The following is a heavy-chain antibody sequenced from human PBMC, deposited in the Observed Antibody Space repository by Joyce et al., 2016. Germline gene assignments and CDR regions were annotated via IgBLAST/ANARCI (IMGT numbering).Heavy chain of an antibody. J-gene: IGHJ6*02. D-gene: IGHD3-16*01. V-gene: IGHV3-21*01. CDR1: GSTFSTSG. CDR2: ISDTSYYR. Sequence: QLVESGGGVVKPGGSLRLSCEASGSTFSTSGRGWFRQAPGKGLGWVAAISDTSYYRFHAETVRGRFTVSRDNAKKTLYLQMNSLRAEDSAVFYCARGGISYYYAMDVWGQGTTVTVSS. CDR3: ARGGISYYYAMDV.